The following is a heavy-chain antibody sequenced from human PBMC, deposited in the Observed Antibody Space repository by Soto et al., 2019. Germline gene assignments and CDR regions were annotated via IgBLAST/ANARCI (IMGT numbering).Heavy chain of an antibody. Sequence: EVQLLESGGGLVQPGGSLRLSCTASGFTFSTYSMTWVRQAPGKGLEWVSGMSGLGGSTYYADSVKGRFTISRDNSKNTVYLQMHCLRVEDTAVYYCAKSNGDTWQQYNFDYWGQGTLLTVSS. CDR3: AKSNGDTWQQYNFDY. CDR2: MSGLGGST. V-gene: IGHV3-23*01. CDR1: GFTFSTYS. J-gene: IGHJ4*02. D-gene: IGHD2-8*01.